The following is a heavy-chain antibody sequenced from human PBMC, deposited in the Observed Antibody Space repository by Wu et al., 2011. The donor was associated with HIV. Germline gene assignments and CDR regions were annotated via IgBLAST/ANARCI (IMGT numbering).Heavy chain of an antibody. D-gene: IGHD6-19*01. Sequence: QVQLVQSGAEVKRPGASVKVSCKASGYTFTSYYMHWVRQAPGQGLEWMGIINPSGGSTSYAQKFQGRVTMTSDTSTSTVYMELSSLRSEDTALYYCARVWIPLAGPYFDYWGQGTLGHRLL. CDR1: GYTFTSYY. CDR3: ARVWIPLAGPYFDY. V-gene: IGHV1-46*01. J-gene: IGHJ4*02. CDR2: INPSGGST.